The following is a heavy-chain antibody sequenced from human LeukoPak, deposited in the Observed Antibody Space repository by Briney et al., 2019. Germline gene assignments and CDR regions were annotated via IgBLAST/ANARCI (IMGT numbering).Heavy chain of an antibody. V-gene: IGHV1-2*02. Sequence: ASVKVSCKTSGYTFTDCYMHWVRQAPGQGLEWMGWINPHSGGTYYAQKFQGRVTMTRDSSTSTAYMELSNLRSDDTAVYYCARDGPSMVRAVIPFDIWGQGTMVTVSS. CDR2: INPHSGGT. D-gene: IGHD3-10*01. CDR1: GYTFTDCY. J-gene: IGHJ3*02. CDR3: ARDGPSMVRAVIPFDI.